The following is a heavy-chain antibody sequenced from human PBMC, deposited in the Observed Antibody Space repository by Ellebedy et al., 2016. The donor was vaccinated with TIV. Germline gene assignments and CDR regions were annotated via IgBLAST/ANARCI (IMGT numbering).Heavy chain of an antibody. CDR1: GYTFTSYA. CDR3: AKGSVWELLLTCLDY. Sequence: SCKASGYTFTSYAMIWVRQDPGKGRVWVSGIGGSGDHSTYFADSVKGRFSISRDKSKNTLYLRMNSLSVEDTAVYYRAKGSVWELLLTCLDYWGQGTLVTVSS. D-gene: IGHD1-26*01. V-gene: IGHV3-23*01. J-gene: IGHJ4*02. CDR2: IGGSGDHST.